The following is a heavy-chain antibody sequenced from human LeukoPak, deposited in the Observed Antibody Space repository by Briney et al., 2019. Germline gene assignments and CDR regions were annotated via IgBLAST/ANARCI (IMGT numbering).Heavy chain of an antibody. CDR1: GYTFTSYG. CDR2: INPNSGGT. Sequence: GASVKVSCKASGYTFTSYGISWVRQAPGQGLEWMGWINPNSGGTNYAQKFQGRVTMTRDTSISTAYMELSRLRSDDTAVYYCARAASLVYYFDYWGQGTLVTVSS. D-gene: IGHD3-16*02. CDR3: ARAASLVYYFDY. J-gene: IGHJ4*02. V-gene: IGHV1-2*02.